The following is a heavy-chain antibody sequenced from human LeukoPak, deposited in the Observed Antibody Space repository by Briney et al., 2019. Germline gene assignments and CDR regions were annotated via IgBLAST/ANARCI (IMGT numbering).Heavy chain of an antibody. V-gene: IGHV4-4*07. J-gene: IGHJ4*02. Sequence: SETLSLTCTVSGGSISTYYWTWIRQPAGKGLEWIGRIYTSGITDYNPSLRSRVTVSVDTSKNQFSLKLSSVTAADTAVYYCARVACSGGSCYHFDYWGQGTLVTVSS. D-gene: IGHD2-15*01. CDR2: IYTSGIT. CDR3: ARVACSGGSCYHFDY. CDR1: GGSISTYY.